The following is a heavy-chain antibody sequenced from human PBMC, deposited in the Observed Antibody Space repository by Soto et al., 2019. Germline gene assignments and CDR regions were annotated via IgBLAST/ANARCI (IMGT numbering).Heavy chain of an antibody. J-gene: IGHJ5*01. V-gene: IGHV1-2*02. CDR1: GGTFSSYA. D-gene: IGHD2-21*01. Sequence: ASVQVSCTSSGGTFSSYAISWVRHAPGQGLEWMGWINPNSGGTNYAQKFQGRVTMTRDTSISTAYMELSRLRSDDTAVYYCARYLDPIDNLFDFWGQGTLVTV. CDR2: INPNSGGT. CDR3: ARYLDPIDNLFDF.